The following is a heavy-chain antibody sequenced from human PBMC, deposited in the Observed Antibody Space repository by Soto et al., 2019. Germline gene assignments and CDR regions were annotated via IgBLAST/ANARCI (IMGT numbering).Heavy chain of an antibody. Sequence: GGSLRLSCAASGFTFRDYAMSWVRQAPGKGLQWVSGISDSGGTTYYADSVKGRFTISRDNAKKSLYLQMNTLRVDDTAVYYCARVKWEVEMYFDFWGQGTPVTVSS. CDR1: GFTFRDYA. CDR2: ISDSGGTT. CDR3: ARVKWEVEMYFDF. J-gene: IGHJ4*02. D-gene: IGHD1-26*01. V-gene: IGHV3-23*01.